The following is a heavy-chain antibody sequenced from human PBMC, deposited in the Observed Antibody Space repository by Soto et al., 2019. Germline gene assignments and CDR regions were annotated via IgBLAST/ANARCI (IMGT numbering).Heavy chain of an antibody. Sequence: EVQLVESGGDLVQPGGSLRLSCAASGFTFSRYWMHWARQAPGKGLVWVSRINSDGSSTSYADSVKGRFTISRDTSKNTVYIQMSLLTVDDTAVYYCASGTTLAARLGWNYFDPWGQGTLVTVSS. J-gene: IGHJ5*02. D-gene: IGHD6-6*01. CDR2: INSDGSST. CDR1: GFTFSRYW. CDR3: ASGTTLAARLGWNYFDP. V-gene: IGHV3-74*01.